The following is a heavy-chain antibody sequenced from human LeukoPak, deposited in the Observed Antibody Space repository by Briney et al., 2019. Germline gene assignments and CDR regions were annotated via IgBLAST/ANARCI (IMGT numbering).Heavy chain of an antibody. CDR1: GFTFSSYA. CDR2: ISGSGGST. Sequence: PGGSLRLSCAASGFTFSSYAMSWVRQAPGKGLEWVSAISGSGGSTYYADSVEGRFTISRDNSKNTLYLQMNSLRAEDTAVYFCAKAPVTSCRGAYCYPFDSWGQGTLVTVS. J-gene: IGHJ4*02. D-gene: IGHD2-21*01. V-gene: IGHV3-23*01. CDR3: AKAPVTSCRGAYCYPFDS.